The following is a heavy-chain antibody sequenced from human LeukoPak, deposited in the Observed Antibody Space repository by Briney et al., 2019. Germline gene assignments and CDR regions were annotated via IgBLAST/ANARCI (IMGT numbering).Heavy chain of an antibody. D-gene: IGHD5-18*01. V-gene: IGHV3-11*01. Sequence: GGSLRLSCAASGFTFSDYYMSWIRQAPGKGLEWVSYISSSGSTIYYADSVKGRFTISRDNAKNSLYLQMNSLRAEDTAVYYCARDSPTFYNTAISYYGMDVWGQGTTVTVSS. CDR3: ARDSPTFYNTAISYYGMDV. CDR1: GFTFSDYY. J-gene: IGHJ6*02. CDR2: ISSSGSTI.